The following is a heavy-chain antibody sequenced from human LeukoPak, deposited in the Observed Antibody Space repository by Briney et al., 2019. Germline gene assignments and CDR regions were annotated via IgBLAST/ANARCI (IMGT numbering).Heavy chain of an antibody. D-gene: IGHD4-17*01. CDR1: GFTFSSYA. Sequence: SGGSLRLSCGASGFTFSSYAMHWVRQAPGKGLEWVAVISYDGSNKDYADPVKGRFTISRDNFKNALSLHMNSLRDGDTAVYYCVRHSFNDYGDFNADYWGQGTLVTVSS. V-gene: IGHV3-30*14. J-gene: IGHJ4*02. CDR3: VRHSFNDYGDFNADY. CDR2: ISYDGSNK.